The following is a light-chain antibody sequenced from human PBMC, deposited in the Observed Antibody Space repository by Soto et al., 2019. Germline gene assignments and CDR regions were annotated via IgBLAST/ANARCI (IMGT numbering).Light chain of an antibody. CDR1: SSDVGGYDY. CDR3: SSYTSSSTDV. Sequence: QSALTQPASVSGSPGQSVTISCTGTSSDVGGYDYVSWYQHHPGKAPKLTIYEVSNRPSGGSNRFSGSKSGNTASLTISGLQAEDEAEYYCSSYTSSSTDVFGTGTKVTVL. CDR2: EVS. J-gene: IGLJ1*01. V-gene: IGLV2-14*01.